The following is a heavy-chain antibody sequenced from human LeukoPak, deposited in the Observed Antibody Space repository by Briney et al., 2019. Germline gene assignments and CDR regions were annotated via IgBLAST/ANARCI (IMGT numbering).Heavy chain of an antibody. J-gene: IGHJ4*02. CDR1: GGSISGYY. Sequence: SETLSLTCTVSGGSISGYYWSWIRQPPGKRLEWIAYIHYSGSTTYNPSLKSRVTISLDTSKNQFSLKLNSVTAADTAVYYCARYGYCGGDRCFYDYWGQGTLVTVSS. D-gene: IGHD2-21*02. CDR2: IHYSGST. V-gene: IGHV4-59*01. CDR3: ARYGYCGGDRCFYDY.